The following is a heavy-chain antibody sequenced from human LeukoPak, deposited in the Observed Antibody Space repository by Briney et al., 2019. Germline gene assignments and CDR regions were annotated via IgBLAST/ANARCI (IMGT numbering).Heavy chain of an antibody. Sequence: GGSLRLSCVASGLTFKYHSMSWVRQAPGKGLEWVSSISSSSSYIYYADSVKGRFTISRDNAKNSLYLQMNSLRAEDTAVYYCARKMGTLGHAFDIWGQGTMVTVSS. CDR1: GLTFKYHS. CDR2: ISSSSSYI. D-gene: IGHD7-27*01. V-gene: IGHV3-21*01. J-gene: IGHJ3*02. CDR3: ARKMGTLGHAFDI.